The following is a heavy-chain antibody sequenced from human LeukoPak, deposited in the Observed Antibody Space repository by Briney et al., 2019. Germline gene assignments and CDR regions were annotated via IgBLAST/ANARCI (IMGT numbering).Heavy chain of an antibody. D-gene: IGHD3-3*01. Sequence: GESLKISCKGSGYSFTRYWIGWVRQMPGKGLEWMGIIYPGDSDTRYSPSFQGQVTISADKSISTAYLQWSSLKASDTAMYYCARVGDGESPFGVGYYYYGMDVWGQGTTVTVSS. CDR3: ARVGDGESPFGVGYYYYGMDV. V-gene: IGHV5-51*01. CDR2: IYPGDSDT. CDR1: GYSFTRYW. J-gene: IGHJ6*02.